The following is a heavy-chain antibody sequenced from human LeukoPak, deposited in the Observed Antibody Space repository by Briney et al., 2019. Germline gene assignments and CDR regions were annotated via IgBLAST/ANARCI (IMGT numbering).Heavy chain of an antibody. V-gene: IGHV3-48*02. D-gene: IGHD2-2*01. Sequence: GGSLRLSCAVSGFTFSYYSMNWVRQAPGKGLEWVSYISSSGSTTYYADSVKGRFTVSRDNVKNSLYLQMNSLRDEDTAVYYCAFRPLGDCSSSTCYASDYWGRGTLVTVSS. CDR2: ISSSGSTT. CDR3: AFRPLGDCSSSTCYASDY. CDR1: GFTFSYYS. J-gene: IGHJ4*02.